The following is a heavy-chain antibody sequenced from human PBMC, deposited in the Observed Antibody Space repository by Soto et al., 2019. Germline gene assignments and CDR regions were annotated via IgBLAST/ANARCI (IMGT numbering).Heavy chain of an antibody. Sequence: GESLKISCAASGFSFGSYALSWVRQAPGKGLEWVSTISGSDGKTFYADSVKGRFSISRDTSQNTLYLQMNSLRADDTAIYYCARWSYLDYWGQGTRVTVSS. CDR3: ARWSYLDY. D-gene: IGHD3-3*01. V-gene: IGHV3-23*01. CDR2: ISGSDGKT. CDR1: GFSFGSYA. J-gene: IGHJ4*02.